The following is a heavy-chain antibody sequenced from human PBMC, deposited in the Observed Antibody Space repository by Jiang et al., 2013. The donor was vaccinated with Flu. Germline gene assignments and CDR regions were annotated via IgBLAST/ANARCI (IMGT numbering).Heavy chain of an antibody. Sequence: TCSVSGGSVTSGSYYWNWIRQSPGKGLEWIGYIYYSGSSNYNPSLESRVTISVDTSKNHFSLKLRSVTAADTAVYYCAREEGIYGDYGGSNRFDPWGQGTLVTVSS. V-gene: IGHV4-61*01. J-gene: IGHJ5*02. CDR1: GGSVTSGSYY. CDR2: IYYSGSS. D-gene: IGHD4-23*01. CDR3: AREEGIYGDYGGSNRFDP.